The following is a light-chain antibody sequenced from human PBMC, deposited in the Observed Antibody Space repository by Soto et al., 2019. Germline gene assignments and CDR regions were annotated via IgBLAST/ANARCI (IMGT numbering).Light chain of an antibody. V-gene: IGKV3-15*01. CDR2: DAS. CDR3: QQYNDWPPKYT. J-gene: IGKJ2*01. CDR1: QSVSSN. Sequence: EKVMTQSPATLSVSPGERATLSCRASQSVSSNLAWYQQKPGQAPRLLIYDASTRATGIPARFSGSGSGTEFTLTISSLQSEDFAVYYCQQYNDWPPKYTFGQGTKLEIK.